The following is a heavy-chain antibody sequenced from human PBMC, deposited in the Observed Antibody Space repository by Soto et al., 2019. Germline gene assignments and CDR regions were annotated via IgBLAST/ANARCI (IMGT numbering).Heavy chain of an antibody. D-gene: IGHD2-2*01. CDR1: GFTVSISY. CDR2: IYSDGYT. CDR3: ARRKYCSSTTCFDN. V-gene: IGHV3-66*01. J-gene: IGHJ4*02. Sequence: EVHLVESGGALVQPGGSLRLSCAASGFTVSISYMTWVRQVPGKGLEWVSIIYSDGYTYYAASVKGRFTISRDNSKNTLYLQMSSLRAEDTAMYYCARRKYCSSTTCFDNWGQGTLVTVSS.